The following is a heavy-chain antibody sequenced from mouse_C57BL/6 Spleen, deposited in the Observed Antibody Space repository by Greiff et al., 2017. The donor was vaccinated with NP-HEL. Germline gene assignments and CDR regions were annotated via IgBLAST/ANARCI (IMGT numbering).Heavy chain of an antibody. Sequence: VQLQQSGAELVKPGASVKISCKASGYAFSSYWMNWVKQRPGKGLEGIGQIYPGDGDTNYNGKFKGKATLTADKSSSTAYMQLSSLTSEDSAVYFCARGGDYYAMDYWGQGTSVTVSS. CDR2: IYPGDGDT. CDR1: GYAFSSYW. V-gene: IGHV1-80*01. J-gene: IGHJ4*01. CDR3: ARGGDYYAMDY.